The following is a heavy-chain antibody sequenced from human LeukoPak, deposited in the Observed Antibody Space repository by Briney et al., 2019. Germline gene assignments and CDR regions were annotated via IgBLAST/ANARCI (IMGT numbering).Heavy chain of an antibody. J-gene: IGHJ3*02. CDR2: ISYDGSNK. V-gene: IGHV3-30-3*01. D-gene: IGHD2-15*01. Sequence: PGGSLRLSCAASGFTFSSYAMHWVRQAPGKGLEWVAVISYDGSNKYYADSVKGRFTISRDNSKNTLYLQMNSLRAEDTAVYYCAKDGEYCSGGSCYGNAFDIWGQGTMVTVSS. CDR3: AKDGEYCSGGSCYGNAFDI. CDR1: GFTFSSYA.